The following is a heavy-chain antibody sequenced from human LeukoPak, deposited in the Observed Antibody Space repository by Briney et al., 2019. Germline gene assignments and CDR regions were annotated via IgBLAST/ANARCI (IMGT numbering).Heavy chain of an antibody. CDR3: AMAGGGYYYYYYMDV. Sequence: GGSLRLSCAASGFTFSSYGMHWVRQAPGKGLEWVAFIRYDGSNKYYADSVKGRFTISRDNSKNSLYLQMNSLRAEDTAVYYCAMAGGGYYYYYYMDVWGKGTTVTVSS. V-gene: IGHV3-30*02. CDR1: GFTFSSYG. J-gene: IGHJ6*03. CDR2: IRYDGSNK.